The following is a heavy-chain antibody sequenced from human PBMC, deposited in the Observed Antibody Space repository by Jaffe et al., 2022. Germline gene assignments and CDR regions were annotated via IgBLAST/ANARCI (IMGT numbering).Heavy chain of an antibody. Sequence: QVQLVQSGAVVKMPGSSVRVSCRASGVSFSTSTFSWVRQAPGQGLEWMGRIVPLIGLPIKSQNFRGRLTLTADNSTNTAYLELSSLRYDDTAVYYCARDGPGEYTTSWDDYFDLWGQGTLVTVSS. V-gene: IGHV1-69*08. CDR2: IVPLIGLP. CDR3: ARDGPGEYTTSWDDYFDL. J-gene: IGHJ4*02. CDR1: GVSFSTST. D-gene: IGHD1-26*01.